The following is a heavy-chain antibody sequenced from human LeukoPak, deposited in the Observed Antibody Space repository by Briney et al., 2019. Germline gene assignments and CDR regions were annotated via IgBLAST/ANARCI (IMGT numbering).Heavy chain of an antibody. CDR2: INPSGGST. CDR3: ASSRVTGTETVDY. Sequence: GASVKVSCKASGYTFTSYYMHWVRQAPGQGLEWMGIINPSGGSTSYAQKFQGRVTMTRDMSTSTVYMELSSLGSEDTAVYYCASSRVTGTETVDYWGQGTLVTVSS. V-gene: IGHV1-46*01. D-gene: IGHD1-7*01. CDR1: GYTFTSYY. J-gene: IGHJ4*02.